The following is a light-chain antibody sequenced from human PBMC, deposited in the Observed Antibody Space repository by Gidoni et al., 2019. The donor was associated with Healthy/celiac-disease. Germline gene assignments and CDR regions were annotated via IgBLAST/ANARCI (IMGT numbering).Light chain of an antibody. CDR3: QQDYSTPFT. CDR1: QSVLYSSNNKNY. CDR2: WAS. J-gene: IGKJ3*01. V-gene: IGKV4-1*01. Sequence: DIVMTQSPDSLAVSLGESATINCKSSQSVLYSSNNKNYLAWYQQKPGQPPKLLIYWASTRESGVPDRFSGSGSGTDFTLTISSLQAEEVAVYYCQQDYSTPFTFGPGTKVDIK.